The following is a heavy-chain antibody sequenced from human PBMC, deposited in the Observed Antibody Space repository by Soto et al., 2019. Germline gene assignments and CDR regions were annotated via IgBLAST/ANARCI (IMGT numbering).Heavy chain of an antibody. CDR1: GFTFDNFA. CDR2: ISGGGGGT. CDR3: AKDVHYDSSGGLDY. D-gene: IGHD3-22*01. J-gene: IGHJ4*02. Sequence: EVRLLESGGGLAQPGGSLRLSCTTSGFTFDNFAMSWVRQAPGRGLEWVSAISGGGGGTYYADSVEGRFIISRDNSKNTVYLQVNGLRTEDTAVYYCAKDVHYDSSGGLDYWGQGTLVTVSS. V-gene: IGHV3-23*01.